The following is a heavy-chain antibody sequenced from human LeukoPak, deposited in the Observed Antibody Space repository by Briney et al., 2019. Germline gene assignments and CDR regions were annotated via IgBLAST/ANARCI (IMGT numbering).Heavy chain of an antibody. J-gene: IGHJ4*02. CDR1: GFTFSSYG. V-gene: IGHV3-30*03. CDR3: ARDQGGSSWYYFDY. D-gene: IGHD6-13*01. Sequence: GGSLRLSCAASGFTFSSYGMHWVRQAPGKGLEWVAVISYDGSNKYYADSVKGRFTISRDNSKNTLYLQMNSLRAEDTAVYYCARDQGGSSWYYFDYWGQGTLVTVSS. CDR2: ISYDGSNK.